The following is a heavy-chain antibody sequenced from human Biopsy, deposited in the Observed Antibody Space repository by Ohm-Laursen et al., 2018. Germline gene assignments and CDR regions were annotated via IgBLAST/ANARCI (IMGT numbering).Heavy chain of an antibody. D-gene: IGHD2-2*01. CDR3: AREAIGCQFPCDD. V-gene: IGHV1-69*11. CDR2: IIPIPRTT. J-gene: IGHJ4*02. CDR1: TGTFNSYG. Sequence: GASVKVSCNAPTGTFNSYGIIWVRQAPGQGLEWMGRIIPIPRTTTHAQTFLGRVTITADSPTSTVDMELTSLASDDRAVYFCAREAIGCQFPCDDWGQGTLVTVSS.